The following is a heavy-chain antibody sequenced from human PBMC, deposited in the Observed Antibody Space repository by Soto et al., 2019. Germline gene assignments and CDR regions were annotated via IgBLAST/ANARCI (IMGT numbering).Heavy chain of an antibody. CDR2: IRSKAYGGTT. CDR1: GFTFGDYA. CDR3: TRDWATDIVVVPAAIYYGMDV. V-gene: IGHV3-49*04. Sequence: GGALRLSCTASGFTFGDYAMSWVRQAPGKGLEWVGFIRSKAYGGTTEYAASVKGRFTISRDDSKSIAYLQMNSLKTEDTAVYYCTRDWATDIVVVPAAIYYGMDVWGQGTTVTV. J-gene: IGHJ6*01. D-gene: IGHD2-2*02.